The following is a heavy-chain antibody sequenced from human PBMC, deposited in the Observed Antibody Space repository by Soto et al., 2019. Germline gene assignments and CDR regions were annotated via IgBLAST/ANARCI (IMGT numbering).Heavy chain of an antibody. CDR2: INPNSGGT. V-gene: IGHV1-2*02. J-gene: IGHJ6*02. CDR3: ARDPETQYYDFWSGYYSGYGMDV. D-gene: IGHD3-3*01. CDR1: GYTFTGYY. Sequence: ASVKVSCKASGYTFTGYYMHWVRQAPGQGLEWMGWINPNSGGTNYAQKFQGRVTTTRDTSISTAYMELSRLRSDDTAVYYCARDPETQYYDFWSGYYSGYGMDVWGQGTTVTVSS.